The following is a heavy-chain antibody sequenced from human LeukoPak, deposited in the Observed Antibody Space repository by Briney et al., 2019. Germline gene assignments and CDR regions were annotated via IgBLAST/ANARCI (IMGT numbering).Heavy chain of an antibody. J-gene: IGHJ4*02. CDR2: INHSGST. Sequence: SETLSLTCAVYGGSFSGYYWSWIRQPPGKGLEWIGEINHSGSTNYNPSLKSRVTISVDTSKNQFSLKLSSVTAADTAVYYCARLKRYYGSGSCYKTFDYWGQGTLVTVSS. CDR3: ARLKRYYGSGSCYKTFDY. D-gene: IGHD3-10*01. V-gene: IGHV4-34*01. CDR1: GGSFSGYY.